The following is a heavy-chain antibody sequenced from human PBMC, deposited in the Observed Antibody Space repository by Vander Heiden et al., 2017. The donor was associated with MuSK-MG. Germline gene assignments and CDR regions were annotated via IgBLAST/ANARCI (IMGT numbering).Heavy chain of an antibody. CDR2: IYYSGST. Sequence: QVQLQESGPGLVKPSETLSLTCTVSGGSISSYYWSWIRQPPGKGLEWIGYIYYSGSTNYNPSLKSRVTISVDTSKNQFSLKLSSVTAADTAVYYCARTYSSSWANWFDPWGHGTLVTVSS. CDR1: GGSISSYY. CDR3: ARTYSSSWANWFDP. V-gene: IGHV4-59*08. D-gene: IGHD6-13*01. J-gene: IGHJ5*02.